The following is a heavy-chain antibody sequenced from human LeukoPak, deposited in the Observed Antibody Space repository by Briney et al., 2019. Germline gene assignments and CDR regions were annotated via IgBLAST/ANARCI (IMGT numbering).Heavy chain of an antibody. CDR1: GYTFTSYG. D-gene: IGHD1-26*01. CDR2: INPNSGGT. Sequence: ASVKVSCKASGYTFTSYGISWVRQAPGQGLEWMGWINPNSGGTNYAQKFQGRVTITRDTSISTVYMELSRLRSDDTAVYYCARDGNSGYDAFDIWGQGTMVTVSS. J-gene: IGHJ3*02. CDR3: ARDGNSGYDAFDI. V-gene: IGHV1-2*02.